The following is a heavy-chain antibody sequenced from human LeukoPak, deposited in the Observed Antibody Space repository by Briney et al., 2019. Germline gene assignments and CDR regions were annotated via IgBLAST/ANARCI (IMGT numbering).Heavy chain of an antibody. CDR2: INANSGDT. CDR1: GYTFTGYY. D-gene: IGHD3-22*01. CDR3: ASRLQNYYDSSGNYVDAFDI. J-gene: IGHJ3*02. Sequence: ASVKVSCKASGYTFTGYYMHWVRQAPGQGLEWMGWINANSGDTNYAQKFQGRVTMTRDTSISAVYMELSRLTSDDTAVYYCASRLQNYYDSSGNYVDAFDIWGQGTMVTVSS. V-gene: IGHV1-2*02.